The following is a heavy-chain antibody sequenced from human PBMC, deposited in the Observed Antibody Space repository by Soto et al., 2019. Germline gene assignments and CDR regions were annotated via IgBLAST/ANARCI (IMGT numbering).Heavy chain of an antibody. CDR3: ARDVSSGLPVTLSYFDY. V-gene: IGHV1-69*01. J-gene: IGHJ4*02. CDR1: GGTFSSYA. Sequence: QVQLVQSGAEVKKPGSSVKVSCKASGGTFSSYAISWVRQAPGQGLEWMGGIIPIFGTANYAQKFQGRVTITADESTSTAYMELSSLRSEDTAVYYCARDVSSGLPVTLSYFDYWGQGTLVTVSS. CDR2: IIPIFGTA. D-gene: IGHD6-19*01.